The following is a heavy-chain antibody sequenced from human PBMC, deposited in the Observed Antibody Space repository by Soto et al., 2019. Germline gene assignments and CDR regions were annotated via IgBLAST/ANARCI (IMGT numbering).Heavy chain of an antibody. J-gene: IGHJ4*02. CDR3: VKSRGGNNFDFFD. CDR1: GFTFSSYA. Sequence: LRLSCSTSGFTFSSYAMHWVRQSPGKGLEYISGVRGNGDPPFYADSVKGRFTISRDNSKNTVYLQMSSLSADDAAVYYCVKSRGGNNFDFFDWGQGTLVTVSS. V-gene: IGHV3-64D*06. D-gene: IGHD2-15*01. CDR2: VRGNGDPP.